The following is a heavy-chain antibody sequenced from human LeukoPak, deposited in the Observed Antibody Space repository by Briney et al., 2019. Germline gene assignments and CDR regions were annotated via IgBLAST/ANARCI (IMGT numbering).Heavy chain of an antibody. CDR1: GFTFSSYA. V-gene: IGHV3-64*03. Sequence: GGSLRLSCSASGFTFSSYAMHWGRQGPGEGLEYVLAISSNGGSTYYADSVKGRFTISRDNSKNTLYLQVNLLIAEETAVYYCVKGYCSSVSCYGDYWGQGTLVTVSS. J-gene: IGHJ4*02. CDR3: VKGYCSSVSCYGDY. CDR2: ISSNGGST. D-gene: IGHD2-2*01.